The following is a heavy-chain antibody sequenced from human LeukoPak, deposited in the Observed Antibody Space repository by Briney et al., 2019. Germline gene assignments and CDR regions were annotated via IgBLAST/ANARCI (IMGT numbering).Heavy chain of an antibody. CDR1: GGSISSFY. CDR3: AGHNWGSFDY. CDR2: IYYSGST. Sequence: SETLSLTCSVSGGSISSFYWSWIRQPPGKGLEWIGYIYYSGSTNYNPSLKSRVTISLDTSKNRFSLKLSSVTAADTAVYYCAGHNWGSFDYWGQGTLVTVSS. V-gene: IGHV4-59*01. D-gene: IGHD7-27*01. J-gene: IGHJ4*02.